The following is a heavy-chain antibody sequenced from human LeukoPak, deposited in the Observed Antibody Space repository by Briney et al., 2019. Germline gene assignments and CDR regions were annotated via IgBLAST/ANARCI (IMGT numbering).Heavy chain of an antibody. D-gene: IGHD6-13*01. Sequence: SETLSLTCAVSGGSISSSNWWSWVRQPPGKGLEWNGEIYHSGSTNYNPSLKSRVTISVDKSKNQSSLKLSSVTAADTAVYYCATTLPPAAGPLDYWGQGTLVTVSS. CDR2: IYHSGST. CDR1: GGSISSSNW. J-gene: IGHJ4*02. V-gene: IGHV4-4*02. CDR3: ATTLPPAAGPLDY.